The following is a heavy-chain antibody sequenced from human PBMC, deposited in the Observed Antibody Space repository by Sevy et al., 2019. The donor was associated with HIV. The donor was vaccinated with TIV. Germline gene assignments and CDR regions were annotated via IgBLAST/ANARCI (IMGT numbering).Heavy chain of an antibody. CDR2: INHSGST. V-gene: IGHV4-34*01. CDR3: ASASIAAPGAPFDY. CDR1: GGSFSGDY. J-gene: IGHJ4*02. Sequence: SETLSLTCAVYGGSFSGDYLSWIRQPPGKGLEWIGEINHSGSTNYYPSLKRRVTISVDTSKNQFTLKLSSVTAADTAVYSCASASIAAPGAPFDYWGQGTLVTVSS. D-gene: IGHD6-13*01.